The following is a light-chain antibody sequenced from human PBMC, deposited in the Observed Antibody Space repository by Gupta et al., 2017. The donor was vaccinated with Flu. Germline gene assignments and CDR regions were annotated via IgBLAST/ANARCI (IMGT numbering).Light chain of an antibody. Sequence: SYALTQPPSASVSPGQTATITCSGDTLSTQYTYWYQQRPGQAPVLVIFKDTERPSGIPERFSGSNSGTSVTLTISGVQAEDEAAYYCHSSDNSGTYVVFGGGTKVTV. J-gene: IGLJ3*02. CDR1: TLSTQY. V-gene: IGLV3-25*03. CDR3: HSSDNSGTYVV. CDR2: KDT.